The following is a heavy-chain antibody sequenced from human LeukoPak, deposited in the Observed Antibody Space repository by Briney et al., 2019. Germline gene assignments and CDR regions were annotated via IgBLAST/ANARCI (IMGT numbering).Heavy chain of an antibody. Sequence: PSGTLPLTCAVSGGSVSRSNWWNWVRQPPGKGLEWIGKIHHSGSTNYNPSLKSRVTMSVDKSKNQFSLKLSSVTAADTAVYYCARTEAFCSDTSCSNWFDPWGQGTLVTVSS. D-gene: IGHD2-2*01. CDR1: GGSVSRSNW. CDR3: ARTEAFCSDTSCSNWFDP. V-gene: IGHV4-4*02. CDR2: IHHSGST. J-gene: IGHJ5*02.